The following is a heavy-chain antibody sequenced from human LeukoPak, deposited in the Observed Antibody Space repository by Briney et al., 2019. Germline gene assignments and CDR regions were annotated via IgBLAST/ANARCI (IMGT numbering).Heavy chain of an antibody. Sequence: GASVKVSCKASGGTFSSYAISWVRQAPGQGLEWMGGIIPIFGTTNYARKFRGRVTLTADKSTRTAYMELSSLRSEDTAVYYCARSVLRYFDWPYDYWGQGTLVTVSS. CDR2: IIPIFGTT. D-gene: IGHD3-9*01. V-gene: IGHV1-69*06. CDR3: ARSVLRYFDWPYDY. J-gene: IGHJ4*02. CDR1: GGTFSSYA.